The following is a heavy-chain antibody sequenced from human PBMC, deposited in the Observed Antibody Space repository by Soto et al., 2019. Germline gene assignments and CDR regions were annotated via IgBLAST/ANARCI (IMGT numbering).Heavy chain of an antibody. CDR2: INPSGGST. V-gene: IGHV1-46*01. Sequence: QVQLVQSGAEVKKPGASVKVSCKASGYTFTSYYMHWVRQAPGQGLEWMGIINPSGGSTSYEQKCQGRVTMTRDTSTSTVYLELSSLRSEDTDVYYCAREWKGTIAVADILGDHGMDVWGQGTTVTVSS. CDR1: GYTFTSYY. CDR3: AREWKGTIAVADILGDHGMDV. J-gene: IGHJ6*02. D-gene: IGHD6-19*01.